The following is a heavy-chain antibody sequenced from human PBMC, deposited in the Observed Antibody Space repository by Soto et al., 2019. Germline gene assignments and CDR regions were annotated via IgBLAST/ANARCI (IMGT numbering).Heavy chain of an antibody. CDR3: ARFSSWPFFDY. CDR2: IYYSGST. J-gene: IGHJ4*02. D-gene: IGHD6-13*01. V-gene: IGHV4-59*08. CDR1: GGSISSYY. Sequence: QVQLQESGPGLVKPSETLSLTCTVSGGSISSYYWSWIRQPPGKGLEWIGYIYYSGSTNYNPSLKSRVTITVDTHKNQYALTLSSVTAADTAVYYCARFSSWPFFDYWGQGTLVTVSS.